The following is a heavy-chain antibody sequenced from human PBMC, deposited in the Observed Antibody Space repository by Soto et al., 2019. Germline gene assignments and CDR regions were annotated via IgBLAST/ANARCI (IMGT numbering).Heavy chain of an antibody. D-gene: IGHD3-22*01. CDR1: GCSISSYY. J-gene: IGHJ4*02. CDR3: ARDLGYYASDGYFDY. CDR2: ISSSGSII. Sequence: LSLTCTVSGCSISSYYWSLIRQAPGKGLEWVSYISSSGSIIYYADSVKGRFTISRDNAKNSLYLQLNSLRAEDTAVYYCARDLGYYASDGYFDYWGQGTVVTVSS. V-gene: IGHV3-11*01.